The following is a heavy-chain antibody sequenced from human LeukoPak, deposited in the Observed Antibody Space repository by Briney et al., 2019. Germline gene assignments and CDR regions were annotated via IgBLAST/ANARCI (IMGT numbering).Heavy chain of an antibody. D-gene: IGHD3-16*01. Sequence: GGSLRLXCAASGFTFSSYAMSWVRQAPGQGLEWVSAISGSGGSTYYADSVKGRFTIHRDNSRDTLYLQMNSLRAEDTAVYYCAKGYYDYVWGSYYFDYWGQGTLVTVSS. CDR1: GFTFSSYA. CDR2: ISGSGGST. J-gene: IGHJ4*02. V-gene: IGHV3-23*01. CDR3: AKGYYDYVWGSYYFDY.